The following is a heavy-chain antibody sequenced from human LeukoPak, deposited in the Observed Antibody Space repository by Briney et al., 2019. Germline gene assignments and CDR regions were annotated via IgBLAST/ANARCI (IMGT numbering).Heavy chain of an antibody. J-gene: IGHJ6*03. Sequence: ASVKVSCKVSGYTLTELSMHWVRQAPGKGLEWMGGFDPEDGETIYAQKFQGRVTMTEDTSTDTAYMELSSLRSEDTAVYYCATLPAATGYYYHMDVWGKGTTVTVSS. V-gene: IGHV1-24*01. CDR1: GYTLTELS. CDR3: ATLPAATGYYYHMDV. D-gene: IGHD2-2*01. CDR2: FDPEDGET.